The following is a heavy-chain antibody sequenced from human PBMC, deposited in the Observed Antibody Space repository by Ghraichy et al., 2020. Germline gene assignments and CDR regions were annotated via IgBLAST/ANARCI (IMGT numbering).Heavy chain of an antibody. CDR1: GFTFSSYA. D-gene: IGHD3-3*01. J-gene: IGHJ6*02. CDR3: AKRRGRITIFGVVIPPDV. CDR2: ISGSGGST. V-gene: IGHV3-23*01. Sequence: GESLNISCAASGFTFSSYAMSWVRQAPGKGLEWVSAISGSGGSTYYADSVKGRFTISRDNSKNTLYLQMNSLRAEDTAVYYCAKRRGRITIFGVVIPPDVWGQGTTVTVSS.